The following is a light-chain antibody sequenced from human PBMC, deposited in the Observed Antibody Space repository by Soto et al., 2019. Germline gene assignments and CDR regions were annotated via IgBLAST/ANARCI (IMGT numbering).Light chain of an antibody. J-gene: IGKJ4*01. V-gene: IGKV3-20*01. CDR2: GAS. CDR1: QSVSSSY. CDR3: QLYGSSPLT. Sequence: EIVLTQSPGTLSLSPGERATLSCRASQSVSSSYLAWYQQKPGQAPRLLIYGASSRATGIPDRFSGSVSGTDFTLTISSLEPEDFAVYYCQLYGSSPLTVGGGTNVEIK.